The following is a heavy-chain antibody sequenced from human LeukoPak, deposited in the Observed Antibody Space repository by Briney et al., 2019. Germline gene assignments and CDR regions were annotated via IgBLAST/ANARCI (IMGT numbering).Heavy chain of an antibody. CDR3: AREGVAVAGTYFDY. V-gene: IGHV1-69*06. D-gene: IGHD6-19*01. CDR1: GGTFSSYA. CDR2: IIPIFSTA. J-gene: IGHJ4*02. Sequence: ASVKVSCKASGGTFSSYAISWVRQAPGQGLEWMGGIIPIFSTANYAQRFQGRVTITADKSTSTAYMELSSLRSEDTAVYYCAREGVAVAGTYFDYWGQGTLVTVSS.